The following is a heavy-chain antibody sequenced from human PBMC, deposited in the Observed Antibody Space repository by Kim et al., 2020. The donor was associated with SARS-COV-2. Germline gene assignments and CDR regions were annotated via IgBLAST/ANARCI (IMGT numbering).Heavy chain of an antibody. CDR1: GFTFSSYG. CDR2: IWYDGSNK. CDR3: ARDIKGGSGWYYYYYGMDV. Sequence: GGSLRLSCAASGFTFSSYGMHWVRQAPGKGLEWVAVIWYDGSNKYYADSVKGRFTISRDNSKNTLYLQMNSLRAEDTAVYYCARDIKGGSGWYYYYYGMDVWGQGTTVTVSS. D-gene: IGHD6-19*01. J-gene: IGHJ6*02. V-gene: IGHV3-33*01.